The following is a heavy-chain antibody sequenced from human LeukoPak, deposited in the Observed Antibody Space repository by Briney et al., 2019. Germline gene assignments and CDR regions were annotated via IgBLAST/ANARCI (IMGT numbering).Heavy chain of an antibody. CDR2: VYYSGST. CDR3: ARNASSLGAGAFDI. V-gene: IGHV4-39*01. D-gene: IGHD2-2*01. J-gene: IGHJ3*02. CDR1: GGSISGSSLY. Sequence: SETLPLTCTVSGGSISGSSLYWDWIRQPPGKGLEWIGTVYYSGSTYYNPSLKSRVTISVDTSKNQFSLRLSSVTAADTALYYCARNASSLGAGAFDIWGQGTMVTVSS.